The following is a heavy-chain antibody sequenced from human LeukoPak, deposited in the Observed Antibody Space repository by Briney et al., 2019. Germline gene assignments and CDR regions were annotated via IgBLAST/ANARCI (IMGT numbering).Heavy chain of an antibody. CDR1: GYTFTGYY. CDR3: ARGGNSGWRTPNDDY. J-gene: IGHJ4*02. CDR2: INPNSGGT. Sequence: ASVKVSCKASGYTFTGYYIHWVRQAPGQGLEWMGWINPNSGGTNYAQKLQGRVTMTTDTSTSTAYMERRSLRSDDTAVYYCARGGNSGWRTPNDDYWGQGTLVTVSS. D-gene: IGHD6-19*01. V-gene: IGHV1-2*02.